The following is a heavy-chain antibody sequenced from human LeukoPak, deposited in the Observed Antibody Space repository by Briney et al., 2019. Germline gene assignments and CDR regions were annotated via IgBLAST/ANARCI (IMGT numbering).Heavy chain of an antibody. CDR1: GFTFSSYG. J-gene: IGHJ4*02. CDR2: IRYDGSNK. V-gene: IGHV3-30*02. CDR3: ARNRVGAPRDFDY. D-gene: IGHD1-26*01. Sequence: GGSPRLSCAASGFTFSSYGMHWVRQAPGKGLEWVAFIRYDGSNKYYADSVKGRFTISRDNSKNTLYLQMNSLRAEDTAVYYCARNRVGAPRDFDYWGQGTLVTVSS.